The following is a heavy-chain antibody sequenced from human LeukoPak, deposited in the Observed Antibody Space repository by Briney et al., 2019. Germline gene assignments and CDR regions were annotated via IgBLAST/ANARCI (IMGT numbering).Heavy chain of an antibody. Sequence: GGSLRLSCAASGFTFSTYRMNWARQAPGKGLEWVSSISGDSSYIYYADSLKGRFTISRDNAKNSLYLQMNSLRAEDTAVYYCAKVPPSDYDSKNDAFDIWGQGTLVTVSS. D-gene: IGHD5-12*01. CDR3: AKVPPSDYDSKNDAFDI. CDR1: GFTFSTYR. V-gene: IGHV3-21*01. CDR2: ISGDSSYI. J-gene: IGHJ3*02.